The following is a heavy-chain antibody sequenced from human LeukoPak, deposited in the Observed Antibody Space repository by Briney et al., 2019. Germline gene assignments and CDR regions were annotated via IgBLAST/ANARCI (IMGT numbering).Heavy chain of an antibody. Sequence: GGSLRLSCAASGFTFSSYSMNWVRQAPGKGLEWVSSISSSSSYIYYADSVKGRFTISRDNAKNSLHLQMNSLRAEDTAVYYCARDLSLGCSGGSCGGYFDYWGQGTLVTVSS. CDR1: GFTFSSYS. D-gene: IGHD2-15*01. CDR2: ISSSSSYI. J-gene: IGHJ4*02. V-gene: IGHV3-21*01. CDR3: ARDLSLGCSGGSCGGYFDY.